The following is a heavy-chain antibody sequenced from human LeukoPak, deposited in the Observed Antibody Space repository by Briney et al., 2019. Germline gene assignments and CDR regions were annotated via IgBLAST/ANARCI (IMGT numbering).Heavy chain of an antibody. CDR1: GGSFSGYY. J-gene: IGHJ6*03. D-gene: IGHD3-3*02. V-gene: IGHV4-34*01. CDR3: ARAFYPGYYSYMAV. CDR2: INHSGST. Sequence: SETLSLTCAVYGGSFSGYYWSWIRQPPGKGLEWIGEINHSGSTNYNPSLKSRVTISVDTSKNQFSLKLSSVTAADAAVYYCARAFYPGYYSYMAVWGKGTTVTVSS.